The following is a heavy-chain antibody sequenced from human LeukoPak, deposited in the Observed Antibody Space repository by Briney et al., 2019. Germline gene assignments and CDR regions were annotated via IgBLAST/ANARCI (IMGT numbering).Heavy chain of an antibody. CDR1: GFTFSSHA. CDR2: ISGSGHTT. D-gene: IGHD5-12*01. J-gene: IGHJ5*02. CDR3: ARLAVNSGYDHWFDP. V-gene: IGHV3-23*01. Sequence: GGTLRLSCAASGFTFSSHAMNWVRQAPGKGLQWVSGISGSGHTTYYTDSVKGRFTISRDNSKNTLYLQMNSLRAEDTAVYYCARLAVNSGYDHWFDPWGQGTLVTVSS.